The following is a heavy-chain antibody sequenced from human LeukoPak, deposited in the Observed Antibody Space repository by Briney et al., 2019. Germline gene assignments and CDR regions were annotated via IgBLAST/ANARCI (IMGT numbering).Heavy chain of an antibody. V-gene: IGHV3-23*01. J-gene: IGHJ4*02. CDR1: GFPFSSYL. D-gene: IGHD6-19*01. CDR3: AKPGYVTSGWFDY. Sequence: GGSLRLSCAAPGFPFSSYLMSWVCHAPGKGLEWVSTVSANGANTYYADSVKGRFTVSRDNSKSTLYLQMNSLRVGDTAVYYCAKPGYVTSGWFDYWGQGTLVTVSS. CDR2: VSANGANT.